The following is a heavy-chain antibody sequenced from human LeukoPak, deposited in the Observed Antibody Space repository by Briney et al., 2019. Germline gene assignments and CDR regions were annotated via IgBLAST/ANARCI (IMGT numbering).Heavy chain of an antibody. CDR2: FDPEDGET. D-gene: IGHD6-6*01. Sequence: ASVKVSCKVSGYTLTELSMHWVRQAPGKGLEWMGGFDPEDGETIYAQKFQGRVTMTEDTSTDTAYMELSSLRSEDTAVYYCATLGSGREQLALDYWGQGTLVTVSS. J-gene: IGHJ4*02. CDR1: GYTLTELS. V-gene: IGHV1-24*01. CDR3: ATLGSGREQLALDY.